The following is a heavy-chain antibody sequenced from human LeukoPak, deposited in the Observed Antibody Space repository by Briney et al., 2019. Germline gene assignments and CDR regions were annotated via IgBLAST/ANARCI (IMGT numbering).Heavy chain of an antibody. D-gene: IGHD3-16*02. Sequence: SETLSLTCAVYGRSFSGYYWSWIRQPPGKGLEWIGEINHSGSTNYNPSLKSRVTISVDTSKNQFSLKLSSVTAADTAVYYCARGPNYDYVWGSYRTDAFDIWGQGTMVTVSS. V-gene: IGHV4-34*01. CDR1: GRSFSGYY. J-gene: IGHJ3*02. CDR3: ARGPNYDYVWGSYRTDAFDI. CDR2: INHSGST.